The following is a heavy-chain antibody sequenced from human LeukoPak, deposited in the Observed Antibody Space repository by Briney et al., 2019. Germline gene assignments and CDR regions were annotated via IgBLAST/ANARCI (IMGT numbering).Heavy chain of an antibody. D-gene: IGHD3-16*01. CDR2: ISGSGGST. Sequence: GGSLRLSCAASGFTFSSYAMSWVRQAPGKGLEWVSAISGSGGSTYYADSVKGRFTISRDNSKNTLYLQMNSLRAEDTAVYYCARDLGGFGGATSFDYWGQGTLVTVSS. CDR1: GFTFSSYA. V-gene: IGHV3-23*01. CDR3: ARDLGGFGGATSFDY. J-gene: IGHJ4*02.